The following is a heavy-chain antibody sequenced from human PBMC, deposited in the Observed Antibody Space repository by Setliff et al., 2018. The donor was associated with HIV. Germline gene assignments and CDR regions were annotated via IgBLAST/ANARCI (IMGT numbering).Heavy chain of an antibody. CDR2: IYYSGSA. CDR1: GGSISSGDYF. J-gene: IGHJ4*02. V-gene: IGHV4-39*01. D-gene: IGHD4-17*01. Sequence: SETLSLTCTVSGGSISSGDYFLSWIRQAPGKGLEWIGCIYYSGSAYYNPSLMGRVTISIDTSKNQFSLNLSSVAAADTAVYYCARHFYGYYGSNGLPIQYWGQGTLVTVSS. CDR3: ARHFYGYYGSNGLPIQY.